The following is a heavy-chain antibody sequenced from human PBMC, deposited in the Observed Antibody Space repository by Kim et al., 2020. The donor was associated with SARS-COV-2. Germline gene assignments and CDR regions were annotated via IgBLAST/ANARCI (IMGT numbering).Heavy chain of an antibody. CDR3: VRGTAGVGYYYYGMDV. D-gene: IGHD6-13*01. J-gene: IGHJ6*02. CDR2: ISIGTSPI. V-gene: IGHV3-48*04. CDR1: GFSFGKYS. Sequence: GGSLRLSCAASGFSFGKYSMNWVRQAPGKGLEWVSYISIGTSPIYYADAVKGRFTISRDDAKNSLYLQMDSLRAEDTAVYYCVRGTAGVGYYYYGMDVWGQGTTITASS.